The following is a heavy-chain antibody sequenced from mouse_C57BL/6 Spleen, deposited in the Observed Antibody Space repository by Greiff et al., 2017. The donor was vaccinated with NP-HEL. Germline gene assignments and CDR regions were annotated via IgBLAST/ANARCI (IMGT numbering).Heavy chain of an antibody. D-gene: IGHD2-4*01. Sequence: QVQLQQPGAELVRPGSSVKLSCKASGYTFTSYWMHWVKQRPIQGLEWIGNIDPSDSETHYNQKFKDKATLTVDKSSSTAYMQLSSLTSEDSAVYYCARGLRRGAGFAYWGQGTLVTVSA. CDR1: GYTFTSYW. CDR3: ARGLRRGAGFAY. CDR2: IDPSDSET. V-gene: IGHV1-52*01. J-gene: IGHJ3*01.